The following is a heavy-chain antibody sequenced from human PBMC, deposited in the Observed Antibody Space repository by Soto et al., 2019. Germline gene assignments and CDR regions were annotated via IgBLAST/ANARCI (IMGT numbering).Heavy chain of an antibody. CDR1: GFTFSSYS. D-gene: IGHD6-13*01. CDR2: ISSSSSYI. CDR3: ARDQGFPAAGDSFDY. Sequence: GGSLRLSCAASGFTFSSYSMNWVRQAPGKGLEWVSSISSSSSYIYYADSVKGRFTISRDNAKNSLYLQMNSLRAEDTAVYYCARDQGFPAAGDSFDYWGQGTLVTVSS. V-gene: IGHV3-21*01. J-gene: IGHJ4*02.